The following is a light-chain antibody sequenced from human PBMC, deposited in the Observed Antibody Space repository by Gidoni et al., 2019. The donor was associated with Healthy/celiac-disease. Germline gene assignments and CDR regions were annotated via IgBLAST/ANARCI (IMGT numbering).Light chain of an antibody. CDR3: HQYNDWPPWT. Sequence: EIVMTQSPATLSVSPGERATLSCRASQSVRSNLAWYQQKPGQAPRVLIYGASTRATGIPARFSGSGSGTDFTLTISSLQSEDSAVYYCHQYNDWPPWTFGQGTKVEI. CDR2: GAS. J-gene: IGKJ1*01. V-gene: IGKV3-15*01. CDR1: QSVRSN.